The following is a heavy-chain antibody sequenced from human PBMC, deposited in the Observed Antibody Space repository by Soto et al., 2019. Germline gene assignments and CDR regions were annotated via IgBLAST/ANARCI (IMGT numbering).Heavy chain of an antibody. CDR1: GGTFSSYA. V-gene: IGHV1-69*13. CDR2: IIPIFGTA. Sequence: ASVKVSCKASGGTFSSYAISWVRQAPGQGLEWMGGIIPIFGTANYAQKFQGRVTITADESTSTAYMELSSLRSEDTAVYYCASGYSGSYWPSDGMDVWGQGTTVTVSS. J-gene: IGHJ6*02. CDR3: ASGYSGSYWPSDGMDV. D-gene: IGHD1-26*01.